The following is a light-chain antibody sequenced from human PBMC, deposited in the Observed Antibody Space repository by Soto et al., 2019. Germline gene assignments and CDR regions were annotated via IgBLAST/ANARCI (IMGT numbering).Light chain of an antibody. J-gene: IGLJ3*02. CDR2: DVR. CDR3: SSYTSIGTVK. CDR1: SSDVGGYKY. V-gene: IGLV2-14*03. Sequence: QSVLTQPASVSGSPGQSITISCTGTSSDVGGYKYVSWYQQHPGKAPKLMIYDVRNRPSGVSDRFSGSKSGNTASLTISGLQAEDEADYYCSSYTSIGTVKFGGGTQLTVL.